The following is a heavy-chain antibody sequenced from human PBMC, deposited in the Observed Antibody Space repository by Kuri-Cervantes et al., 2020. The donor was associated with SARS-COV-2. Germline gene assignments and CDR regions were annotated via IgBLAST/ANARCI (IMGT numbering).Heavy chain of an antibody. CDR2: IIPIFGTA. CDR3: ARGGLLWFGELSDYYYYMDV. D-gene: IGHD3-10*01. J-gene: IGHJ6*03. CDR1: GGTFSSYA. Sequence: SVKVSCKASGGTFSSYAISWVRQAPGQGLEWMGGIIPIFGTANYAQKLQGRVTMTTDTSTSTAYMELRSLRSDDTAVYYCARGGLLWFGELSDYYYYMDVWGKGTTVTVSS. V-gene: IGHV1-69*05.